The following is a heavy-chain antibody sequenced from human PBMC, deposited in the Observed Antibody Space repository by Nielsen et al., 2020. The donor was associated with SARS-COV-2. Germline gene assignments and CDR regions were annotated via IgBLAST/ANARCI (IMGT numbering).Heavy chain of an antibody. Sequence: SETLSLTCAVYGGSFSGYYWSWIRQPPGKGLEWIGEINHSGSTNYNPSLKSRVTISVDTSKNQFSLKPSSVTAADTAVYYCARGGWFDPWGQGTLVTVSS. J-gene: IGHJ5*02. CDR2: INHSGST. CDR1: GGSFSGYY. CDR3: ARGGWFDP. V-gene: IGHV4-34*01.